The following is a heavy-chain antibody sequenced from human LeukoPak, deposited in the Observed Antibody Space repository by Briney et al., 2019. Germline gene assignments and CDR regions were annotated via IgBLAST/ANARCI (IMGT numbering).Heavy chain of an antibody. Sequence: GGSLRLSCAASGFTFSSYEMNWVRQAPGKGLEWVSYISSSGSTIYYADSVKGRFTISRDNAKNSLYLQMNSLRAEDTAVYYCARVDSSSWYHYFDYWGQGTLVTVSS. CDR1: GFTFSSYE. CDR3: ARVDSSSWYHYFDY. J-gene: IGHJ4*02. V-gene: IGHV3-48*03. CDR2: ISSSGSTI. D-gene: IGHD6-13*01.